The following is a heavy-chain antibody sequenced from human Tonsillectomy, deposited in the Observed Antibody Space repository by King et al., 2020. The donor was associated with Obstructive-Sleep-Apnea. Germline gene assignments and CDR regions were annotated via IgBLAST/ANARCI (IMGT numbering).Heavy chain of an antibody. D-gene: IGHD3/OR15-3a*01. J-gene: IGHJ4*02. CDR3: TTDLRTGRDY. Sequence: VQLVESGGGLVKPGGSLRLSCAASGFSFINAWMSWVRQARGKGLEWVGRIRRQTDGGTVDYAAPVKGGFTISRDDSKSTWFLQVNSLKIEDTGMYYCTTDLRTGRDYWGQGALVTVSS. CDR2: IRRQTDGGTV. V-gene: IGHV3-15*01. CDR1: GFSFINAW.